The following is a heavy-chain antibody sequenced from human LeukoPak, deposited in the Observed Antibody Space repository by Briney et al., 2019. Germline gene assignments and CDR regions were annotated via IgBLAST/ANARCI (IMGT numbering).Heavy chain of an antibody. CDR3: ARHVSPTYYFDY. CDR2: IYTSGST. J-gene: IGHJ4*02. CDR1: GGSISSGSYY. D-gene: IGHD5/OR15-5a*01. V-gene: IGHV4-61*02. Sequence: PSETLSLTCTVSGGSISSGSYYWSWIRQPAGKGLEWIGRIYTSGSTNYNPSLKSRVTISVDTSKNQFSLKLSSVTAADTAVYFCARHVSPTYYFDYWGQGPLVTVSS.